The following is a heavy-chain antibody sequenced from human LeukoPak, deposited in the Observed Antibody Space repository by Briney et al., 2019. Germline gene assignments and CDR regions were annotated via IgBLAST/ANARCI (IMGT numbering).Heavy chain of an antibody. CDR2: IKQDGSEK. D-gene: IGHD1-20*01. V-gene: IGHV3-7*01. CDR3: ARATGIAGSY. J-gene: IGHJ4*02. CDR1: GFTIGYYW. Sequence: PGGSLRLFCAASGFTIGYYWMTWVRQAPGKGLEWVANIKQDGSEKYYVNSVKGRFTISRDNAKNSVYLQMSSLRAEDTAVYYCARATGIAGSYWGQGTLVTVSS.